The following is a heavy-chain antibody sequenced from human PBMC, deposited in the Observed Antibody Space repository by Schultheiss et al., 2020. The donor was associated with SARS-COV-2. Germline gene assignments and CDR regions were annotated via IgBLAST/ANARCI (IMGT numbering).Heavy chain of an antibody. V-gene: IGHV4-59*08. CDR3: ARQYYYGSGTPYYYGMDV. Sequence: SETLSLTCTVSGGSISSYYWSWIRQPPGKGLEWIGYIYYSGSTNYNPSLKSRVTISVDTSKNQFSLKLSSVTAADTAVYYCARQYYYGSGTPYYYGMDVWGQGTTVTVSS. CDR1: GGSISSYY. D-gene: IGHD3-10*01. J-gene: IGHJ6*02. CDR2: IYYSGST.